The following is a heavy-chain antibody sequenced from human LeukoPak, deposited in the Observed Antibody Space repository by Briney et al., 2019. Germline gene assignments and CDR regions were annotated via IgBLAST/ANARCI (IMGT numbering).Heavy chain of an antibody. CDR3: ARDYGSVKRYDILTGYSPGYFDY. CDR2: ISSSSSYI. CDR1: GFTFSSYS. D-gene: IGHD3-9*01. Sequence: PGGSLRLSCAASGFTFSSYSMNWVRQAPGEGLEWVSSISSSSSYIYYADSVKGRLTISRDNAKNSMYLQMNRLRAEDTAVYYCARDYGSVKRYDILTGYSPGYFDYWGQGTLVTVSS. V-gene: IGHV3-21*01. J-gene: IGHJ4*02.